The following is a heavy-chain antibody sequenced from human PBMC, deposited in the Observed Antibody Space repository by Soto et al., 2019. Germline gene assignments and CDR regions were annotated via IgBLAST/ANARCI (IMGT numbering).Heavy chain of an antibody. V-gene: IGHV3-30-3*01. Sequence: QVQLVESGGGVVQPGRSLRLSCAASGFTFSSYAMHWVRQAPDKGLEWVAVISYDGSNKYYADSVKGRFTISRDNSKNTLYLQMNSLRAEDTAVYYCAIVDTAMVRDAFDIWGQGTMVTVSS. CDR3: AIVDTAMVRDAFDI. CDR1: GFTFSSYA. J-gene: IGHJ3*02. D-gene: IGHD5-18*01. CDR2: ISYDGSNK.